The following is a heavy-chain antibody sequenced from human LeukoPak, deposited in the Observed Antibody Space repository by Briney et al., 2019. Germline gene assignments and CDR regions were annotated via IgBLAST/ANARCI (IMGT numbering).Heavy chain of an antibody. D-gene: IGHD6-6*01. Sequence: ASVTVSCKASGYTFTSYGISWVRQAPGQGLEWMGWISAYNGNTNYAQKLQGRVTMTTDTSTSTAYMELRSLRSDDTAVYYCARDLSGSSSSSATGFDYWGQGTLVTVSS. CDR3: ARDLSGSSSSSATGFDY. J-gene: IGHJ4*02. CDR1: GYTFTSYG. V-gene: IGHV1-18*01. CDR2: ISAYNGNT.